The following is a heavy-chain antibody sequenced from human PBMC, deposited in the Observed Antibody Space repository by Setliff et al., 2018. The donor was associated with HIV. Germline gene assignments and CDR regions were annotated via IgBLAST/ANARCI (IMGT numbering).Heavy chain of an antibody. J-gene: IGHJ4*02. CDR3: AKSQTSPPLYYFDY. CDR2: ISGSGRTT. CDR1: GFTFSNYA. Sequence: GGSLRLSCAASGFTFSNYAMNWVRQAPGKGLEWVSSISGSGRTTDYADSVKGRFTISRDNSENTLQLHMSSLRAGDTAMYYCAKSQTSPPLYYFDYWGQGILVTVSS. V-gene: IGHV3-23*01.